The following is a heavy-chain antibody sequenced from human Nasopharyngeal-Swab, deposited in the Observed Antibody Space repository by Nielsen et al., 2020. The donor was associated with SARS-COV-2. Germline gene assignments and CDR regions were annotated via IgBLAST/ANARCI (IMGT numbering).Heavy chain of an antibody. Sequence: ASVKVSCKVSGYTLTELSMHWVRQAPGKGLEWMGGFDPEDGETIYAQKFQGRVTMTEDTSTDTAYMELSSLRSEDTAVYYCARYVDYDILIGYYYYGMDVWGQGTTVTVSS. CDR2: FDPEDGET. CDR3: ARYVDYDILIGYYYYGMDV. D-gene: IGHD3-9*01. V-gene: IGHV1-24*01. CDR1: GYTLTELS. J-gene: IGHJ6*02.